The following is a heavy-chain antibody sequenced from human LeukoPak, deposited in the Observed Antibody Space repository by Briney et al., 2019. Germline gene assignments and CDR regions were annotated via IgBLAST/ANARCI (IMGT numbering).Heavy chain of an antibody. D-gene: IGHD6-13*01. J-gene: IGHJ5*02. Sequence: GGSLRLSCVASGPSFSSYNIYWVRQAPGKGPEWVAYITASDTTKYYADSVKGRFAISGGNVKKSLFLQMNSLRAEDTAVYYCVAASAFSSSWRSWGQGTVVTVSS. V-gene: IGHV3-48*01. CDR3: VAASAFSSSWRS. CDR1: GPSFSSYN. CDR2: ITASDTTK.